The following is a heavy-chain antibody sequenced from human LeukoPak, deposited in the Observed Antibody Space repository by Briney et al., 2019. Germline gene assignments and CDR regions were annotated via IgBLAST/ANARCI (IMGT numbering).Heavy chain of an antibody. CDR3: ARHDYHSISDAFDV. CDR2: ISSSAGTT. J-gene: IGHJ3*01. Sequence: GGSLRLSCAASGFTFSSYEMNWVRQAPGKGLEWVSYISSSAGTTHYADSVKGRFTISRDNAKNSLYLQMNSLRAEDTAVYYCARHDYHSISDAFDVWGQGTMVTVSS. V-gene: IGHV3-48*03. D-gene: IGHD4-11*01. CDR1: GFTFSSYE.